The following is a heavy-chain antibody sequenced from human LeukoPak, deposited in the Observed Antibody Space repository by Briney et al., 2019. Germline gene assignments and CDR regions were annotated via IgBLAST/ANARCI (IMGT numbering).Heavy chain of an antibody. CDR1: GFTVSINY. D-gene: IGHD2-21*02. CDR3: AKVSAPPAYCGGDCYSGIDY. J-gene: IGHJ4*02. Sequence: PGGSLRLSCAASGFTVSINYMSWVRQAPGKGLEWVSVIYSGGRTDYADSVKGRFTISRDNSKNTLYLQMNSLRAEDTAVYYCAKVSAPPAYCGGDCYSGIDYWGQGTLVTVSS. CDR2: IYSGGRT. V-gene: IGHV3-53*01.